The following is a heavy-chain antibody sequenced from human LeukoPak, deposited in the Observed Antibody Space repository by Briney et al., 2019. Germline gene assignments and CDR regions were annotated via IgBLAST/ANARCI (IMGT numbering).Heavy chain of an antibody. D-gene: IGHD3-22*01. CDR2: ISGSGGST. J-gene: IGHJ4*02. V-gene: IGHV3-23*01. Sequence: GGPLRLSCAASGFTFSSYAMSWVRQAPGKGLEWVAAISGSGGSTYYADSVKGRFTISRDNSKNTLYLQMNSLRAEDTAVYYCAKDRGDSSGYYSYYFDYWGQGTLVTVSS. CDR3: AKDRGDSSGYYSYYFDY. CDR1: GFTFSSYA.